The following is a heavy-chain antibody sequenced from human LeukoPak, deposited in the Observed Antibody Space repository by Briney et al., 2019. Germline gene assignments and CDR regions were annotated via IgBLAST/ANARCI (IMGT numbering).Heavy chain of an antibody. Sequence: GESLKISCKGSGYSFTSYWISWVRQMPGKGLEWVGRIDPSDSYTNYSPSFQGHVTISADKSISTAYLQWSSLKASDTAMYYCARHSDGSGSYYNANGMDVWGKGTTVTVSS. J-gene: IGHJ6*04. CDR3: ARHSDGSGSYYNANGMDV. D-gene: IGHD3-10*01. V-gene: IGHV5-10-1*01. CDR2: IDPSDSYT. CDR1: GYSFTSYW.